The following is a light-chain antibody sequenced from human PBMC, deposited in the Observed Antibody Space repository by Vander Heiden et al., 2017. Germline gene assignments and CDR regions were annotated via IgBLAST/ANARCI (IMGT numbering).Light chain of an antibody. Sequence: QSALPQPPSASGSPGQSVTISCTGTSSDVGGYNYVSWYQQHPGKAPKLMIYEVTKRPSGVPDRFSGSKSGNTASLTVSGLQAEDEADYYCSSYAGSNNVLFGGGTKLTVL. V-gene: IGLV2-8*01. CDR3: SSYAGSNNVL. J-gene: IGLJ3*02. CDR1: SSDVGGYNY. CDR2: EVT.